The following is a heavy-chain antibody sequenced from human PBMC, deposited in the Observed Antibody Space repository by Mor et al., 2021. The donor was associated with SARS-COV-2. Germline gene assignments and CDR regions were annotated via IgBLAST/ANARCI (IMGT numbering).Heavy chain of an antibody. J-gene: IGHJ2*01. CDR2: GGST. Sequence: GGSTYYADSVKCRFTISRDNSKNTLYLQMNSLRAEDTAVYYCAKDNEDNWYFDLWGRGTLVTVSS. CDR3: AKDNEDNWYFDL. V-gene: IGHV3-23*01.